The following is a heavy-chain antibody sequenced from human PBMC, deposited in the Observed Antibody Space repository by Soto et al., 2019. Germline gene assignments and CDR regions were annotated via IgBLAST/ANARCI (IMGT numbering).Heavy chain of an antibody. V-gene: IGHV3-48*01. Sequence: GSLRLSCAATGFSFSAYDMNWVRQAPGKGLEWISYISSTGAIHHADSVKGRFTISRDNSKNTLYLQMNSLRAEDTAVYYCAKARYYDSTGYLYYFDDWGQGTLVTVSS. CDR1: GFSFSAYD. D-gene: IGHD3-22*01. J-gene: IGHJ4*02. CDR3: AKARYYDSTGYLYYFDD. CDR2: ISSTGAI.